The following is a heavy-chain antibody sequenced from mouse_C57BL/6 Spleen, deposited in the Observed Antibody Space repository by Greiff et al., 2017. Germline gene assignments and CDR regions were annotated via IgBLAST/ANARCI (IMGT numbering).Heavy chain of an antibody. Sequence: VQLQQSGAELVRPGASVKLSCTASGFNIKDDYMHWVKQRPEQGLEWIGWIDPENGDTEYASKFQGKATITADTSSNTAYLQLSSLTSEDTAGYYCSTSDGYPSAYWGQGTLVTVSA. CDR2: IDPENGDT. CDR3: STSDGYPSAY. V-gene: IGHV14-4*01. CDR1: GFNIKDDY. D-gene: IGHD2-3*01. J-gene: IGHJ3*01.